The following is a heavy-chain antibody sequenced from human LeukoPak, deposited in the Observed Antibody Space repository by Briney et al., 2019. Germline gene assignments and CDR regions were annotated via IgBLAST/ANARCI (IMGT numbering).Heavy chain of an antibody. Sequence: GGSLRLSCAASGFTFDDYAMHWVRQAPGKGLEWISGISWNSGSIGYADSVKGRFTISRDNAKNSLYLQMNSLRAEDTAVYYCARDRYYYDSSAEFDYWGQGTLVTVSS. J-gene: IGHJ4*02. CDR1: GFTFDDYA. V-gene: IGHV3-9*01. D-gene: IGHD3-22*01. CDR2: ISWNSGSI. CDR3: ARDRYYYDSSAEFDY.